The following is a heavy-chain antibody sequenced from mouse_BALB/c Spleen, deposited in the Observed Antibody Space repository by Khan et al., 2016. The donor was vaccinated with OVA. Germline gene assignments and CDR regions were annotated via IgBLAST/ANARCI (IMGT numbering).Heavy chain of an antibody. Sequence: EVELVESGGGLVKPGGSLILSCAASGFTFSSYAMSWVRQTPEKRLEWVATIISGGNYTYYPDSVKGRFTISRDNAKNTLYLQLSSLRSEDTAMYYCARPPITTVVATSYWFCEVGGAGTTVTVSS. D-gene: IGHD1-1*01. CDR3: ARPPITTVVATSYWFCEV. V-gene: IGHV5-9-3*01. J-gene: IGHJ1*01. CDR2: IISGGNYT. CDR1: GFTFSSYA.